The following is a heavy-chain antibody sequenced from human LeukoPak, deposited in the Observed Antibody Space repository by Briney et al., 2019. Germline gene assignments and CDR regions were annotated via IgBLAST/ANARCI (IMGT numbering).Heavy chain of an antibody. CDR1: GGSFSGYY. D-gene: IGHD1-26*01. Sequence: SETLSLTCAVYGGSFSGYYWSWIRQPPGKGLEWIGEINHSGSANYNPSLKSRVTISVDTSKNQFSLKLSSVTAADTAVYYCARESVGATGTDFDIWGQGTMVTVSS. CDR2: INHSGSA. J-gene: IGHJ3*02. CDR3: ARESVGATGTDFDI. V-gene: IGHV4-34*01.